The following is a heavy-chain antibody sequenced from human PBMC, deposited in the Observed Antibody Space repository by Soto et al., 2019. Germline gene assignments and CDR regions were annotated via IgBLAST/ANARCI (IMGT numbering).Heavy chain of an antibody. Sequence: GGSLRLSCAASGFTFSSYAMSWVRQAPGKGLEWVSAISSRGGSTYYADSVKGRFTISRDNSKNTLYLQMNSLRAEDTAVYYCAKIRSYSNFPPDFDYWGQGTLVTVSS. CDR1: GFTFSSYA. CDR3: AKIRSYSNFPPDFDY. D-gene: IGHD4-4*01. V-gene: IGHV3-23*01. CDR2: ISSRGGST. J-gene: IGHJ4*02.